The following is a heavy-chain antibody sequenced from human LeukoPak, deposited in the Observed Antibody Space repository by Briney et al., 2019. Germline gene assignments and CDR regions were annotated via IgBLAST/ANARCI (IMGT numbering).Heavy chain of an antibody. J-gene: IGHJ6*02. V-gene: IGHV4-34*01. Sequence: SETLSLTCAVYGGSFSGYYWSWIRQPPGKGLEWIGEINHSGSTNYNPSLKSRVTISVDTSKNQFTLKLSSVTAADTAVYYCARSRSPYYYYGMDVWGQGTTVTVSS. CDR3: ARSRSPYYYYGMDV. CDR2: INHSGST. CDR1: GGSFSGYY.